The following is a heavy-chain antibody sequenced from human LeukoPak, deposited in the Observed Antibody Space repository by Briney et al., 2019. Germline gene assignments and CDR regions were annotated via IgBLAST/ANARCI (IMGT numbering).Heavy chain of an antibody. CDR1: GASISNKF. D-gene: IGHD3-3*01. J-gene: IGHJ4*02. Sequence: SETLSLTCNVSGASISNKFWSWIRHPPGKGLEWIGYISYTGTTNYNPSLQSRVTISVDTSKNQLSLRVTSMTAADTAVYYCARDTSGYYGRHESWGQGILVTVSS. V-gene: IGHV4-59*01. CDR2: ISYTGTT. CDR3: ARDTSGYYGRHES.